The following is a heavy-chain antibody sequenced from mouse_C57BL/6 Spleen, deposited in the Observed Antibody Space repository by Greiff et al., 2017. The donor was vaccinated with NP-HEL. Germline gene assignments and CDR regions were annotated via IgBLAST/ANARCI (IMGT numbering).Heavy chain of an antibody. CDR1: GYTFTDYE. CDR3: TRLCYGSVGGYFDV. CDR2: IDPETGGT. D-gene: IGHD1-1*01. V-gene: IGHV1-15*01. J-gene: IGHJ1*03. Sequence: VQLQQSGAELVRPGASVTLSCKASGYTFTDYEMHWVKQTPVHGLEWIGAIDPETGGTAYNQKFKGKAILTADKSSSTAYMELRSLTSEDSAVYYGTRLCYGSVGGYFDVWGTGTTVTVSS.